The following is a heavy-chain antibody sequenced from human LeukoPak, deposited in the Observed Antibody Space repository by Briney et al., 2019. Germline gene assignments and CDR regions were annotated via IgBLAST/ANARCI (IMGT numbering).Heavy chain of an antibody. CDR1: GFTFSSYS. V-gene: IGHV3-21*01. CDR2: ISSSSSYV. J-gene: IGHJ4*02. CDR3: ARDGQQLVPYYFDY. Sequence: PGGSLRLSCAASGFTFSSYSMNWVRQAPGKGLEWVSSISSSSSYVYYADSVKGRFTISRDNAKNSLYLQMNSLRAEDTAVYYCARDGQQLVPYYFDYWGQGTLVTVSS. D-gene: IGHD6-13*01.